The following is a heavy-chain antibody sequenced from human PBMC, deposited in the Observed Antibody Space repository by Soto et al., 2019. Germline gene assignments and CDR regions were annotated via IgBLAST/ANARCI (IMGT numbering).Heavy chain of an antibody. D-gene: IGHD3-22*01. CDR3: AKDNYVSSGYAASHVDY. V-gene: IGHV3-30*18. Sequence: GXLRLSCAASGFTFSSYGMHWVRQAPGKGLEWVAVISYDGSNKYYADSVKGRFTISRDNSKNTLYLQMNSLRAEDTAVYYCAKDNYVSSGYAASHVDYWGQGTLVTVSS. CDR1: GFTFSSYG. CDR2: ISYDGSNK. J-gene: IGHJ4*02.